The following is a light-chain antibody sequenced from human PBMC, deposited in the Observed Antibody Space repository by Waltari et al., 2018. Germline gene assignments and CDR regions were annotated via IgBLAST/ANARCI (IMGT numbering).Light chain of an antibody. CDR3: YSAADNNVF. J-gene: IGLJ2*01. CDR2: KDR. Sequence: SYELTQPSSVSVSPGQTARITCSGDMLAKTYARWFQRKPGQAPILIIHKDRERPSGISERFLGSSSGTTVTLAISGAQPEDEADYYCYSAADNNVFFGGGTKLTVL. V-gene: IGLV3-27*01. CDR1: MLAKTY.